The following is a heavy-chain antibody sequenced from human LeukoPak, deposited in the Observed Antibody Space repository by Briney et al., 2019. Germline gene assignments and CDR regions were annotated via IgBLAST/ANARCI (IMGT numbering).Heavy chain of an antibody. CDR2: IYTSGTTNYNT. CDR1: GDSISGYY. V-gene: IGHV4-4*07. J-gene: IGHJ4*02. CDR3: ARKPVVYYYDSSGYYLFDY. Sequence: PSETLSLTCTVSGDSISGYYWSWIRQPAGKGLEWIGRIYTSGTTNYNTNYNPSLKSRVTMSVDTSKNQLSLKLSSVTAADTAVYYCARKPVVYYYDSSGYYLFDYWGQGTLVTVSS. D-gene: IGHD3-22*01.